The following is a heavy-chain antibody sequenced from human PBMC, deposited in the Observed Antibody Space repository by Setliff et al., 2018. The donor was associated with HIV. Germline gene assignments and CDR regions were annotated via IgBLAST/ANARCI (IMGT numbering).Heavy chain of an antibody. CDR3: ATLSSSWTGYFDS. D-gene: IGHD6-13*01. Sequence: ASVNVSCKISGYTLAELSIHWVRQAPGKGLEWMGGFDPKDGETIYAQKLQGRVTMTEDTSTDIAYMDLSSLRSEDTAVYYCATLSSSWTGYFDSWGQGTLVTVSS. CDR2: FDPKDGET. CDR1: GYTLAELS. V-gene: IGHV1-24*01. J-gene: IGHJ4*02.